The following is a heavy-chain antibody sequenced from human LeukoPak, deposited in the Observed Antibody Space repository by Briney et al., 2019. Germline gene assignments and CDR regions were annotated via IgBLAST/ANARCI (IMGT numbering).Heavy chain of an antibody. CDR2: ISSSSSTI. V-gene: IGHV3-48*04. Sequence: GGSLRLSCAASGFTFSNYSMNWVRQAPGKGLEWVSYISSSSSTIYYADSVKGRFTISRDNAKNSLYLQMNSLRAEDTAVYYCATAIVVVPAAPVDYWGQGTLVTVSS. CDR1: GFTFSNYS. CDR3: ATAIVVVPAAPVDY. J-gene: IGHJ4*02. D-gene: IGHD2-2*01.